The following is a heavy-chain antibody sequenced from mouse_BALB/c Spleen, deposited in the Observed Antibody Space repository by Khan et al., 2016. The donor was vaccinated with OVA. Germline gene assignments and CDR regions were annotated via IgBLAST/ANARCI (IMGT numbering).Heavy chain of an antibody. CDR2: ISSSGST. J-gene: IGHJ4*01. D-gene: IGHD2-3*01. CDR3: ARDGSRYNYAMDY. Sequence: VQLKKSGPGLVKPSQSLSLTCTVTGYSITSDYAWNWIRQFPGNKLEWMGYISSSGSTNYNPALKSRISITRDTSKNQFFLQLNSVTTEDTATYYCARDGSRYNYAMDYWGQGTSVTVSS. V-gene: IGHV3-2*02. CDR1: GYSITSDYA.